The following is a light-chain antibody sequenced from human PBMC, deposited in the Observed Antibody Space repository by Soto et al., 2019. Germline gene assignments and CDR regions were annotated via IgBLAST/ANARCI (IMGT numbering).Light chain of an antibody. CDR2: DAS. CDR1: QSVSNW. J-gene: IGKJ2*01. Sequence: DIQMTQSPSTLSASVGDTVTITCRASQSVSNWLAWYQQKPGKAPKLLIYDASSLQIGVPSRFSGRGSGTEFTLTISSLQPDDFATYYCQQYNGHLFTFCQGTKLEIK. CDR3: QQYNGHLFT. V-gene: IGKV1-5*01.